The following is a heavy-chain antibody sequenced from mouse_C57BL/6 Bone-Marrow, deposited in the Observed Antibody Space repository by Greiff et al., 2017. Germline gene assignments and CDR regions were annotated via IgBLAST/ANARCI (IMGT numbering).Heavy chain of an antibody. CDR1: GFNIKDDY. V-gene: IGHV14-4*01. Sequence: VQLQQSGAELVRPGASVKLSCTASGFNIKDDYMHWVKQRPEQGLEWIGWIDPENGDTEYASKFQGKATITADKSSNTAYLQLSSPTSEDTAGYSCTTPYYPFDYWGQGTTLTVSS. J-gene: IGHJ2*01. D-gene: IGHD2-10*01. CDR3: TTPYYPFDY. CDR2: IDPENGDT.